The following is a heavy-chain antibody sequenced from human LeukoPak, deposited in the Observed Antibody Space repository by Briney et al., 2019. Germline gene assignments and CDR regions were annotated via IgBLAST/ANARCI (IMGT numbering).Heavy chain of an antibody. J-gene: IGHJ3*02. D-gene: IGHD3-22*01. CDR2: IYPGDSDT. CDR1: GYSFTSYW. V-gene: IGHV5-51*01. CDR3: ARLSRTYYYDSSGYHDAFDI. Sequence: GESLKISCEGSGYSFTSYWIGWVRQMPGKGLEWMGIIYPGDSDTRYSPSFQGQVTISADKSISTAYLQWSSLKASDTAMYYCARLSRTYYYDSSGYHDAFDIWGQGTMVTVSS.